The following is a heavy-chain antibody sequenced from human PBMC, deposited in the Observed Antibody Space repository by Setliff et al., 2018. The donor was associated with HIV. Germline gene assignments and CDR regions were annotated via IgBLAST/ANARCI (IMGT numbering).Heavy chain of an antibody. CDR1: GGSFSGYY. CDR3: ARAVTTLTAPTHFDY. Sequence: SETLSLTCAVYGGSFSGYYWSWIRQPPGKGLEWIGEINHSGSTNYNMSLWSRVTISLDASRNQFSLELISVTAAATAVYYCARAVTTLTAPTHFDYWGQGTLVTVSS. CDR2: INHSGST. J-gene: IGHJ4*02. V-gene: IGHV4-34*01. D-gene: IGHD4-17*01.